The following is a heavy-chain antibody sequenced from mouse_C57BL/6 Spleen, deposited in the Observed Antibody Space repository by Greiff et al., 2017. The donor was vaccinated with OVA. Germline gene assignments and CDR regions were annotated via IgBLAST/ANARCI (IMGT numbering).Heavy chain of an antibody. J-gene: IGHJ4*01. V-gene: IGHV1-80*01. CDR1: GYAFSSYW. D-gene: IGHD1-1*01. Sequence: VKLMESGAELVKPGASVKISCKASGYAFSSYWMNWVKQRPGKGLEWIGQIYPGDGDTNYNGKFKGKATLTAAKSSSTAYMQLSSLTSEDSAVYFCARWVYYGSSYDYYAMDYWGQGTSVTVSS. CDR3: ARWVYYGSSYDYYAMDY. CDR2: IYPGDGDT.